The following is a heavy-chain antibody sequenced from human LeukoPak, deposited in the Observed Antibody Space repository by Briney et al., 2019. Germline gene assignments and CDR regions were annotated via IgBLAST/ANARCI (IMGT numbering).Heavy chain of an antibody. V-gene: IGHV3-7*03. CDR2: IKQEGSET. CDR1: RFTLSNSW. J-gene: IGHJ4*02. CDR3: ARGSSGSAR. Sequence: PGGSLRLSCVASRFTLSNSWMSWVRQAPGKGLEWVANIKQEGSETYYADSVKGRFTISRDNSNNLLFLQMSSLRTEDTAVYYCARGSSGSARWGQGTLVTVSS. D-gene: IGHD1-26*01.